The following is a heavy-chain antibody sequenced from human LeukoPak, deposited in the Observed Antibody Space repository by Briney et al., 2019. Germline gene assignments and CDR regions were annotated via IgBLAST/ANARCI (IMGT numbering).Heavy chain of an antibody. D-gene: IGHD3-10*01. CDR3: ARDRDTMVRGVAAGYYYGMDV. Sequence: GGSLRLSCAASGFTVSSNYMSWVRQAPGKGLEWDSVIYSGGSTYYADSVKGRFTISRDNSKNTLYLQMNSLRAEDTAVYYCARDRDTMVRGVAAGYYYGMDVWGQGTTVTVSS. CDR2: IYSGGST. V-gene: IGHV3-66*02. CDR1: GFTVSSNY. J-gene: IGHJ6*02.